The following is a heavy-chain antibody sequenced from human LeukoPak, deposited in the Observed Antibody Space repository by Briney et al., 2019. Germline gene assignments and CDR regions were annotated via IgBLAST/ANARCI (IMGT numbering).Heavy chain of an antibody. V-gene: IGHV1-69*01. Sequence: SVTVSCKASGGTFNSYAISWVRQAPGQGLEWMGGIIPIFGTANYAQKFQGRVTITADESTSTAYMELSSLRSEDTAVYYCAGYCSSTSCYDFDYWGQGTLVTVSS. D-gene: IGHD2-2*01. J-gene: IGHJ4*02. CDR2: IIPIFGTA. CDR3: AGYCSSTSCYDFDY. CDR1: GGTFNSYA.